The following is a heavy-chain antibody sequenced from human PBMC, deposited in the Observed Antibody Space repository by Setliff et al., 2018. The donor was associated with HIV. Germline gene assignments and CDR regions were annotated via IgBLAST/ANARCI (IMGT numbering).Heavy chain of an antibody. Sequence: ASVKVSCKASGYTFTSYGISWVRQAPGQGLEWMGWISAYSGNTNYAQKLQGRVTMTTDTATSTAYMELRSLRSDDTAVYSCARVAWYYSFWSGLGDAFDIWGQGTMVTVSS. J-gene: IGHJ3*02. CDR3: ARVAWYYSFWSGLGDAFDI. D-gene: IGHD3-3*01. CDR1: GYTFTSYG. CDR2: ISAYSGNT. V-gene: IGHV1-18*01.